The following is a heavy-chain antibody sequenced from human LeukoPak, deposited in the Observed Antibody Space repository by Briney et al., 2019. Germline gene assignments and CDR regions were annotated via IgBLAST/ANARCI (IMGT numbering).Heavy chain of an antibody. CDR2: IWYDGSNK. J-gene: IGHJ4*02. V-gene: IGHV3-33*01. CDR3: ARPTYSGSYYWFDY. Sequence: GGSLRLSCAASGFTFSSYGMHWVRQAPGKELEWVAVIWYDGSNKYYADSVKGRFTISRDNSKNTLYLQMNSLRAEDTAVYYCARPTYSGSYYWFDYWGQGTLVTVSS. CDR1: GFTFSSYG. D-gene: IGHD1-26*01.